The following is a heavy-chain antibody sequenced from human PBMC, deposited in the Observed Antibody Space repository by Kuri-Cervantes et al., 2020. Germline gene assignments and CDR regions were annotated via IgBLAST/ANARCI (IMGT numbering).Heavy chain of an antibody. CDR3: ARTPHGGYGDYGLIAIHAFDI. CDR1: GYSISSGYY. D-gene: IGHD2-21*01. J-gene: IGHJ3*02. CDR2: IYHSGST. Sequence: GSLRPSCAVSGYSISSGYYCGWIRQPPGKGLEWIGSIYHSGSTYYNPSLKSRVTISVDTSKNQFSLKLSSVTAADTAVYYCARTPHGGYGDYGLIAIHAFDIWGQGTMVTVSS. V-gene: IGHV4-38-2*01.